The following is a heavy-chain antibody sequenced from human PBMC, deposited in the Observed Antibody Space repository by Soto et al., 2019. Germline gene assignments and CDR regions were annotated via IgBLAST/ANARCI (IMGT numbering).Heavy chain of an antibody. Sequence: SETLSLTCTVSGGSISSSSYYRGWIRQPPGKGLEWIGSIYYSGSTYYNPSLKSRVTISVDTSKNQFSLKLSSVTAADTAVYYCARRGIAVAGTWGIYYFDYWGQGTLVTVSS. D-gene: IGHD6-19*01. CDR1: GGSISSSSYY. CDR2: IYYSGST. CDR3: ARRGIAVAGTWGIYYFDY. V-gene: IGHV4-39*01. J-gene: IGHJ4*02.